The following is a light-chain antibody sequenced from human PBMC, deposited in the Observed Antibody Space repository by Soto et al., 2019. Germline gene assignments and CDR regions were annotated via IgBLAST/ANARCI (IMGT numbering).Light chain of an antibody. CDR3: QQRNVWPPIT. Sequence: VVIKSPDALSVGKEGRATLSPSDNKKIHTSLAWYQQKSGKPPRLVIYDSTLRANGVPDRFGGSRSGTEFTLTINSLEPEDFAVYYCQQRNVWPPITFGQGTRLEIK. V-gene: IGKV3-11*01. CDR2: DST. J-gene: IGKJ5*01. CDR1: KKIHTS.